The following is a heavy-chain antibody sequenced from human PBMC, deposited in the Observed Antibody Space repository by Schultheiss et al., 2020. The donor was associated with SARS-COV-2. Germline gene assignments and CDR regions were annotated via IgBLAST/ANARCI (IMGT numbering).Heavy chain of an antibody. V-gene: IGHV3-21*01. CDR2: ISSSSSYI. Sequence: GGSLRLSCAASGFTFDDYAMHWVRQAPGKGLEWVSSISSSSSYIYYADSVKGRFTISRDNAKNSLYLQMNSLRAEDTAVYYCARERTRTFDYWGQGTLVTVSS. CDR3: ARERTRTFDY. CDR1: GFTFDDYA. J-gene: IGHJ4*02. D-gene: IGHD1-7*01.